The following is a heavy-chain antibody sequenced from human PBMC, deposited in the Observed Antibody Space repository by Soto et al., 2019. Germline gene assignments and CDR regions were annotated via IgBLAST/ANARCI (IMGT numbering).Heavy chain of an antibody. D-gene: IGHD6-25*01. J-gene: IGHJ6*02. V-gene: IGHV4-30-4*01. CDR3: ARAAATTAAGYYYYGLDV. Sequence: SETLSLTCSVSGGSLSSGFYYWSWIRQPPGKGLEWIGYFYHAGSTYYNPSLKGRLTISKDMTKNQFSLNLMSVTAADTAVYYCARAAATTAAGYYYYGLDVWGQGTTVTVSS. CDR2: FYHAGST. CDR1: GGSLSSGFYY.